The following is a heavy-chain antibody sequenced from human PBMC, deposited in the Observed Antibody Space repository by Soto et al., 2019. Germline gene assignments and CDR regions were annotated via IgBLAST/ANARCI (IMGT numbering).Heavy chain of an antibody. V-gene: IGHV4-31*03. CDR2: IYYSGST. D-gene: IGHD3-3*01. Sequence: SETLSLTCTVSGGSISSGGYYWTWIRQHPGKGLEWIGYIYYSGSTHYNPSLKNRATISVDTSQNQFSLTLSSVTAADTAVYYCATTPYDFWSGYYPRYFDYWGLGTLVTVSS. J-gene: IGHJ4*02. CDR3: ATTPYDFWSGYYPRYFDY. CDR1: GGSISSGGYY.